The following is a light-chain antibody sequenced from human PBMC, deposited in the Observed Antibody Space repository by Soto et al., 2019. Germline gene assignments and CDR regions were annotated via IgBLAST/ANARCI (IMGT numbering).Light chain of an antibody. Sequence: EIVLTQSPGTLSLSPGEGATLSCRASESVSDNYLAWYQQRSGQAPRLVIYGASTRATGIPARLSGSGSGTEFTLTISSLQSEDFAVYYCQQYNNWPQTFGQGTKVDIK. J-gene: IGKJ1*01. CDR3: QQYNNWPQT. CDR1: ESVSDN. V-gene: IGKV3-15*01. CDR2: GAS.